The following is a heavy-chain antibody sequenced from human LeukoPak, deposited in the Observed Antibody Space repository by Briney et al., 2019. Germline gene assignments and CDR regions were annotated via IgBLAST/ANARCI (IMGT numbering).Heavy chain of an antibody. J-gene: IGHJ2*01. CDR2: VYSNGST. V-gene: IGHV3-66*01. D-gene: IGHD5-24*01. CDR3: ASSSAEMTTINGWYFDC. CDR1: GFTVGSNY. Sequence: GGSLRLSCAASGFTVGSNYMNWIRQAPGKGLECVSVVYSNGSTYYADSVKGRFTSSKDYSKHTLYIQMNNLRAEDTAVYYCASSSAEMTTINGWYFDCWGRGTLVTVSS.